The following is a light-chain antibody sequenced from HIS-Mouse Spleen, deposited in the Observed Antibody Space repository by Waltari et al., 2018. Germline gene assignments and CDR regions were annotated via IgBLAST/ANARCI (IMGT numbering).Light chain of an antibody. J-gene: IGLJ2*01. V-gene: IGLV3-10*01. Sequence: SYVLTQPPSVSVAPGQTARITCSGDALPKKYAYWYQQKSGQAPVLVIYEDSKRPSGSPERFSGSSSGTMATLTISGAQVEDEADYYCYSTDSSGNHRVFGGGTKLTVL. CDR3: YSTDSSGNHRV. CDR1: ALPKKY. CDR2: EDS.